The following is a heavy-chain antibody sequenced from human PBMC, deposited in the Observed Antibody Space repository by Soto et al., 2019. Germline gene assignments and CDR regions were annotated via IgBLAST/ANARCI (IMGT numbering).Heavy chain of an antibody. CDR3: AKHIAAAGIGHLDY. J-gene: IGHJ4*02. CDR2: ISGSGGST. D-gene: IGHD6-13*01. Sequence: GGSLRLSCAASGFTFSSYAMSWVRQAPGKGLEWVSAISGSGGSTYYADSVKGRFTISRDNSKNTLYLQMNSLRAEDTAVYYCAKHIAAAGIGHLDYWGQGTLVTVSS. V-gene: IGHV3-23*01. CDR1: GFTFSSYA.